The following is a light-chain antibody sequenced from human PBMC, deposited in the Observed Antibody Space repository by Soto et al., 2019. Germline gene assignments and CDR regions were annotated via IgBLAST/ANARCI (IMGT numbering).Light chain of an antibody. CDR2: DVS. V-gene: IGLV2-11*01. Sequence: QSALNQPRSVSGSPGQSVTISCTGTSSDVGGYNYVSWYQQHPGKAPKLMIYDVSKRPSGVPDRFSGSKSGNTASLTISGLQAEDEADYYCCSYAGSYVFGTGTKVTVL. CDR1: SSDVGGYNY. J-gene: IGLJ1*01. CDR3: CSYAGSYV.